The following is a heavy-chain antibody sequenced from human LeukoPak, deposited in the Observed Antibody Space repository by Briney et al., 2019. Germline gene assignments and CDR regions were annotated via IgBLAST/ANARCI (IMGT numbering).Heavy chain of an antibody. Sequence: SETLSLTCPLSDSSISSDSYWGWIRQAPGKGREWIGSFYHSGMTFYNPSLSTRVTVSLDTSKKHFSLNLSSVTAADTAVYYCARSTAVPRSFDVWGQGTLVTVSS. CDR3: ARSTAVPRSFDV. V-gene: IGHV4-38-2*01. J-gene: IGHJ3*01. CDR1: DSSISSDSY. D-gene: IGHD2-2*01. CDR2: FYHSGMT.